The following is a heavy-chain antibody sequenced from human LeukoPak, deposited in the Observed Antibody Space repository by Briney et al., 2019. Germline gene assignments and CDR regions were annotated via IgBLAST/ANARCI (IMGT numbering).Heavy chain of an antibody. CDR1: GYTFTSYD. CDR2: MNPNSGNT. V-gene: IGHV1-8*01. Sequence: ASVKVSCKASGYTFTSYDINWVRQATGQGLEWMGWMNPNSGNTGYAQKFQGRVTMTRNTSISTAYMELSSLRSEDTAVYYCARGGGSYYRAYYYYYIDAWGKGTTVTVSS. J-gene: IGHJ6*03. D-gene: IGHD1-26*01. CDR3: ARGGGSYYRAYYYYYIDA.